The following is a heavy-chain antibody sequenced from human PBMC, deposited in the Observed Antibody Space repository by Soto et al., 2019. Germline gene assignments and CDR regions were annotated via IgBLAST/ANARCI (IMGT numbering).Heavy chain of an antibody. CDR2: TYYRSKWYN. D-gene: IGHD6-13*01. Sequence: SQTLSLTCAISGDSVSSNSAAWNWIRQSPSRGLEWLGRTYYRSKWYNDYAVSVKSRITINPDTSKNQFSLQLNSVTPEDTAVYYCAREVGSSSWSYYYYYYMDVWGKGTTVTVSS. CDR3: AREVGSSSWSYYYYYYMDV. J-gene: IGHJ6*03. CDR1: GDSVSSNSAA. V-gene: IGHV6-1*01.